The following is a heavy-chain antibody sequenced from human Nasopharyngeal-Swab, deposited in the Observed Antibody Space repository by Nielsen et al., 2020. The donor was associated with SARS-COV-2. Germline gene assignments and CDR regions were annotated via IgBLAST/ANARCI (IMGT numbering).Heavy chain of an antibody. CDR3: ARQGGVPAANFDYYYYMDV. CDR1: GFTFSSYA. Sequence: GGSLRLSCAASGFTFSSYAMSWVRQAPGKGLEWVSAISGSGGSTYYADSVKGRFTISRDNSKNTLYQQMNSLRAEDTAVYYCARQGGVPAANFDYYYYMDVWGKGTTVTVSS. J-gene: IGHJ6*03. CDR2: ISGSGGST. D-gene: IGHD2-2*01. V-gene: IGHV3-23*01.